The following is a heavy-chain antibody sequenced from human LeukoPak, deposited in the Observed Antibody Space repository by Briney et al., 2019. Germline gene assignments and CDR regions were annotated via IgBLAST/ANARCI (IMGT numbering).Heavy chain of an antibody. D-gene: IGHD3-16*01. Sequence: GESLKISCKSSGYSFTSYWIGWVRQMPGKGLEWMGIIYPGDSNTRYSPSFQGQVTISADKSISTAYLQWSSLKASDTAMYYCARPSKGVSLAPDYWGQGTLVTVSS. CDR1: GYSFTSYW. J-gene: IGHJ4*02. V-gene: IGHV5-51*01. CDR3: ARPSKGVSLAPDY. CDR2: IYPGDSNT.